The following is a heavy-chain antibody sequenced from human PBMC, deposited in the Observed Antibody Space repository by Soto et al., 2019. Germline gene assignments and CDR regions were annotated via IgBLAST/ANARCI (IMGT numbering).Heavy chain of an antibody. CDR2: SWYDESYK. CDR3: ARTNRGGFRISGHVHIEY. V-gene: IGHV3-33*01. D-gene: IGHD3-16*02. J-gene: IGHJ4*02. Sequence: PGGSLRLSCAASGFTFNIYGMHWVRQAPGKGLEWVAFSWYDESYKYYGDSVKGRFTISRNNSKSTLYLHMTNLRAEDTAVYYCARTNRGGFRISGHVHIEYWGQGTLVTVSS. CDR1: GFTFNIYG.